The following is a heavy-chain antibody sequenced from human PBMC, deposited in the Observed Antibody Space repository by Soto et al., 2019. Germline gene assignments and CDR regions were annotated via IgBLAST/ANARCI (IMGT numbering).Heavy chain of an antibody. CDR2: ISSSSSYI. CDR1: GFTFSSYS. V-gene: IGHV3-21*01. Sequence: GGSLRPSCAASGFTFSSYSMNWVRQAPGKGLEWVSSISSSSSYIYYADSVKGRFTISRDNAKNSLYLQMNSLRAEDTAVYYCARDRWGIAALDYWGQGTLVTVSS. CDR3: ARDRWGIAALDY. D-gene: IGHD6-6*01. J-gene: IGHJ4*02.